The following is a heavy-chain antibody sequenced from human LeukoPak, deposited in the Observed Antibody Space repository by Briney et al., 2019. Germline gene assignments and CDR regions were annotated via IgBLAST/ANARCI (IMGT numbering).Heavy chain of an antibody. CDR1: GYTFTGYY. Sequence: ASVKVSCKASGYTFTGYYMHWMRQAPGQGLEWMGWINPNSGGTNYAQKFQGRVTMTRDTSISTAYMELSRLRSDDTAVYYCARSPTVRGVHFDYWGQGTLVTVSS. D-gene: IGHD3-10*01. V-gene: IGHV1-2*02. CDR3: ARSPTVRGVHFDY. J-gene: IGHJ4*02. CDR2: INPNSGGT.